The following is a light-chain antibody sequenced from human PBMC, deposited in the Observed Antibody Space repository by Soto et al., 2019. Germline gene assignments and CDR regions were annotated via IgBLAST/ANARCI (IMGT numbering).Light chain of an antibody. Sequence: EIIMTQYPATPSVSPGERATLSCRAGQSVSSNLAWYQQNPGHAPRLLIYGASTRPTAFPARFSGNGSGTEFTLTTSSLQSEDVAVYYCQQYNKWTPWTFGQGTKVDIK. J-gene: IGKJ1*01. V-gene: IGKV3-15*01. CDR3: QQYNKWTPWT. CDR2: GAS. CDR1: QSVSSN.